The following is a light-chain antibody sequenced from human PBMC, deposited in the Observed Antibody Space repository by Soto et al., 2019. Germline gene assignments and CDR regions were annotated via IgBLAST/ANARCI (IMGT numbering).Light chain of an antibody. CDR1: QSIDGY. CDR3: QQRSNWPIT. Sequence: EIVLTQSPATLSLSPGERATLSCRASQSIDGYLAWYQQKPGQAPRLLVYDSSNRATGIPGRFRGSGSGTDFTLTISSLEPEDFAVYYCQQRSNWPITFGQGTRPEIK. V-gene: IGKV3-11*01. CDR2: DSS. J-gene: IGKJ5*01.